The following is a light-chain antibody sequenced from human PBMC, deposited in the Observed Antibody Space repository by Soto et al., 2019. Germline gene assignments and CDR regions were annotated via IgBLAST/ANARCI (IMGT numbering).Light chain of an antibody. Sequence: EIVLTQSPATLSVSPGERATLSCRASQSLSGSYLAWYQYKPGQAPRLLISGASTRATGIPSRFSGSGSGTEFTLTIYSLQSEDFAVYTCQQYNDWPPTFGGGTKVDIK. J-gene: IGKJ4*01. V-gene: IGKV3-15*01. CDR2: GAS. CDR3: QQYNDWPPT. CDR1: QSLSGS.